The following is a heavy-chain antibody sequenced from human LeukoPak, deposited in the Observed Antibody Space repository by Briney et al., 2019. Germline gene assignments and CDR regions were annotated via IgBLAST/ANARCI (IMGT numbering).Heavy chain of an antibody. CDR2: FDPEDGET. CDR1: GYTLTELS. Sequence: ASVKVSCKVSGYTLTELSMHWVRQAPGKGLEWMGGFDPEDGETIYAQKFQGRVTMTEDTSTDTAYMELRSLRSDDTAVYYCARDVLLVVGYSSGWYFDYWGQGTLVTVSS. D-gene: IGHD6-19*01. V-gene: IGHV1-24*01. CDR3: ARDVLLVVGYSSGWYFDY. J-gene: IGHJ4*02.